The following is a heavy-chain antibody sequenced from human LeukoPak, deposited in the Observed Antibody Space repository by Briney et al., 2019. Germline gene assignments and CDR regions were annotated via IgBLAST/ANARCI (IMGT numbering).Heavy chain of an antibody. J-gene: IGHJ4*02. CDR3: ARAPKKITIFGVAIYFDY. Sequence: PSETLSLTCTVSGGSIRSSYYYWGWIRQPPGKGLEWIGSIYDSGSTYYNLSLKSRVTISVDTSKNQFSLKLSPVTAADTAVYYCARAPKKITIFGVAIYFDYWGQGTLVTVSS. V-gene: IGHV4-39*07. CDR2: IYDSGST. D-gene: IGHD3-3*01. CDR1: GGSIRSSYYY.